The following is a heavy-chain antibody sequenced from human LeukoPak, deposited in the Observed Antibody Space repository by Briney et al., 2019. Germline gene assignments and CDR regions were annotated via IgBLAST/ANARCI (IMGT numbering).Heavy chain of an antibody. CDR3: ARGKVPDY. CDR1: GGSINDITYY. J-gene: IGHJ4*02. V-gene: IGHV4-39*07. D-gene: IGHD1-1*01. Sequence: SSETLSLTCTVSGGSINDITYYWGWIRQPPGKGLEWIGSIYYSGSTYYNPSLKSRVTISVDTSKNQFSLKLSSVTAADTAVYYCARGKVPDYWGQGTLVTVSS. CDR2: IYYSGST.